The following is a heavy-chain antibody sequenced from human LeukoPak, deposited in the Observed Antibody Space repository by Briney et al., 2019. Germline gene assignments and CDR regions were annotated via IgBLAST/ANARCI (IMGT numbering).Heavy chain of an antibody. J-gene: IGHJ5*02. D-gene: IGHD3-10*01. CDR2: INPNSGGT. CDR1: GYTFTGYY. CDR3: ARERRITMVRENWFDP. V-gene: IGHV1-2*02. Sequence: ASVKVSRKASGYTFTGYYMHWVRQAPGQGLEWMGWINPNSGGTNYAQKFQGRVTMTRDTSISTAYMELSRLRSDDTAVYYCARERRITMVRENWFDPWGQGTLVTVSS.